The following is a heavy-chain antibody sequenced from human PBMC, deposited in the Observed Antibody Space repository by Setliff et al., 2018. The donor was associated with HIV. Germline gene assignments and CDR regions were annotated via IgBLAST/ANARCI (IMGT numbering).Heavy chain of an antibody. V-gene: IGHV1-69*06. D-gene: IGHD3-10*01. CDR1: GGSFSNYP. CDR3: ARDSTFFYGSGTSYNVVY. J-gene: IGHJ4*02. Sequence: GASVKVSCKASGGSFSNYPISWVRQAPGQGLEWMGGIVPLVGTPNYAQKFQGRLTITADKFTRTAYLELSRLSYEDTAVYWCARDSTFFYGSGTSYNVVYWGQGTLVTVS. CDR2: IVPLVGTP.